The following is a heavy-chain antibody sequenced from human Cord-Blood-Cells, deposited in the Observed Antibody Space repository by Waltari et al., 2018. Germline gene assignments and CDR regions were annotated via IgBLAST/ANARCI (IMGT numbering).Heavy chain of an antibody. J-gene: IGHJ5*02. V-gene: IGHV4-38-2*02. Sequence: QVQLQESGPGLVKPSETLSLTCAVSGYSISSGYYWGWIRQPPGKGLEWIGSIYHSGSTNYNPALKSRGTIAVDTSKTQCSLKLSAVTGGETAGEYCAGDLTTRSKVTKYGGWVDPWGQGTLVTIAS. CDR3: AGDLTTRSKVTKYGGWVDP. CDR1: GYSISSGYY. CDR2: IYHSGST. D-gene: IGHD4-17*01.